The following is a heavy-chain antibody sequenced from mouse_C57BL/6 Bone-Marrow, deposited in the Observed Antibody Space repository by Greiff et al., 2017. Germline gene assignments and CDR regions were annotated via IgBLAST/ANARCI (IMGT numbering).Heavy chain of an antibody. CDR2: IDPSDSYT. CDR3: ARMRYYGSRGDVDV. J-gene: IGHJ1*03. V-gene: IGHV1-69*01. D-gene: IGHD1-1*01. Sequence: VQLQQPGAELVMPGASVKLSCKASGYTFTSYWMHWVKQRPGQGLEWIGEIDPSDSYTNYNQKFKGKSTLTVDKSSSTAYMQLSSLTAEDSAVYHCARMRYYGSRGDVDVWGKGTTVTVSS. CDR1: GYTFTSYW.